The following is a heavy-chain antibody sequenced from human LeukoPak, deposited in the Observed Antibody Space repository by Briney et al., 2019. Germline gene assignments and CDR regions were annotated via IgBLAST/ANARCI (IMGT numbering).Heavy chain of an antibody. CDR2: ISYDGSNK. CDR3: ARTPFTYYYDSSGYPLYYYYGMDV. Sequence: GGSLRLSCAASGFTFSSYAMHWVRQAPGKGLEWVAVISYDGSNKYHADSVKGRFTISRDNSKNTLYLQMNSLRAEDTAVYYCARTPFTYYYDSSGYPLYYYYGMDVWGQGTTVTVSS. CDR1: GFTFSSYA. D-gene: IGHD3-22*01. V-gene: IGHV3-30-3*01. J-gene: IGHJ6*02.